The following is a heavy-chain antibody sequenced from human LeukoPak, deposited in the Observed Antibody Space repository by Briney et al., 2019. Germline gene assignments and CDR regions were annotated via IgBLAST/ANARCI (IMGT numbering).Heavy chain of an antibody. D-gene: IGHD5-18*01. V-gene: IGHV5-51*01. J-gene: IGHJ4*02. CDR1: GYNFASQW. Sequence: GESLKISCKGSGYNFASQWIGWVRQMPGKGLECMGIIYPGDSDTRYSPSFQGQVTISADKSISTAYLEWSSLKASDTAMYYCARPERQGYSYGYGYWGQGTLVTVSS. CDR2: IYPGDSDT. CDR3: ARPERQGYSYGYGY.